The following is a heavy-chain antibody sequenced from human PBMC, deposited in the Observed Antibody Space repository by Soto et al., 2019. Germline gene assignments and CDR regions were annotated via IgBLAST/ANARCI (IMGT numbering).Heavy chain of an antibody. Sequence: ASVKVSCKASGYTFTSYDINWVRQATGQGLEWMGWMNPDSGNTGYAQKFQGRVTMTRNTSISTAYMELSSLRSEDTAVYYCARGRYCSGGSCYPGPSFDFWGQGTMVTVPS. CDR3: ARGRYCSGGSCYPGPSFDF. D-gene: IGHD2-15*01. V-gene: IGHV1-8*01. J-gene: IGHJ3*01. CDR1: GYTFTSYD. CDR2: MNPDSGNT.